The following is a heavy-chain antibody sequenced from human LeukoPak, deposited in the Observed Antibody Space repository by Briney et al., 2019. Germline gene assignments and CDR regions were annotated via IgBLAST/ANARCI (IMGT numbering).Heavy chain of an antibody. CDR2: ISYDGSNK. CDR1: GFTFSSYA. D-gene: IGHD2-15*01. J-gene: IGHJ4*02. CDR3: ARDLGVVVVAALDY. V-gene: IGHV3-30-3*01. Sequence: GGSLRLSCAASGFTFSSYAMHWVRQPPGKGLEWVAVISYDGSNKYYADSVKGRFTISRDNSKNTLYLQMNSLRAEDTAVYYCARDLGVVVVAALDYWGQGTLVTVSS.